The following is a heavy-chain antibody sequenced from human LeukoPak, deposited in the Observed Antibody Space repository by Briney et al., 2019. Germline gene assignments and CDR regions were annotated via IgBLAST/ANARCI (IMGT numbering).Heavy chain of an antibody. V-gene: IGHV4-61*02. J-gene: IGHJ4*02. Sequence: PSETLSLTCTVSGASINSGSYYWTWIRQPAGTGLEWIGRIYTSGSTNYNPSLKSRVAISLDTSKNHFSLKLDSVTAADTAVYYCARDGPSVYFDYWGQGTLVTVSS. CDR1: GASINSGSYY. CDR3: ARDGPSVYFDY. CDR2: IYTSGST.